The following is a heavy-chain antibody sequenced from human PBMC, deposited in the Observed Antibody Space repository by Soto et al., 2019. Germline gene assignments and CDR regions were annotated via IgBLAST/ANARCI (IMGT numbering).Heavy chain of an antibody. CDR2: IYTSVNT. D-gene: IGHD1-7*01. CDR3: ARESGDNWDYEAY. CDR1: GGSISSYH. Sequence: QVQLQESGPGLVKPLETLSLTCTVSGGSISSYHCSWIRQSAGKGLEWIGRIYTSVNTHYNPSLKSRVTVSIAASQNQFFLTVTSVPAADSAVYYCARESGDNWDYEAYWGQGTPVTVSS. J-gene: IGHJ4*02. V-gene: IGHV4-4*07.